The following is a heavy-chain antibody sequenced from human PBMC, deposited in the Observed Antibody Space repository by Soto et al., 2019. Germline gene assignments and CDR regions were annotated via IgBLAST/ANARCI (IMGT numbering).Heavy chain of an antibody. CDR2: ISYEGTNK. CDR3: VAAEQWLAHPFDY. D-gene: IGHD6-19*01. J-gene: IGHJ4*02. V-gene: IGHV3-30-3*01. CDR1: GFTFSRYV. Sequence: QVQLVESGGGVVQPGTSLRLSCSASGFTFSRYVMHWVRQAPGKGLDWVTLISYEGTNKKYAESVKGRFTISRDNSKNTVSLQMNTLRAEDTAVYYCVAAEQWLAHPFDYWGQGTLVTVSS.